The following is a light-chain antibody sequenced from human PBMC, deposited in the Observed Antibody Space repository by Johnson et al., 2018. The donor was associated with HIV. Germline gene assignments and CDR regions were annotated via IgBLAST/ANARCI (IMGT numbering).Light chain of an antibody. CDR2: ENN. Sequence: QSVLTQPPSMSAAPGQKVTISCSASSSNIGNNYVSWYQQLPGTAPKLLIYENNKRPSGIPDRFSGSKSGTSATLGITGLQTGDEADYYCGTWDSSLSAEVFGTGTKVTVL. V-gene: IGLV1-51*02. CDR3: GTWDSSLSAEV. CDR1: SSNIGNNY. J-gene: IGLJ1*01.